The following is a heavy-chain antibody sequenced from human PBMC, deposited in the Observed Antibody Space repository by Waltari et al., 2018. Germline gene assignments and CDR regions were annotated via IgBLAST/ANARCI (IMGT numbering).Heavy chain of an antibody. D-gene: IGHD3-10*01. J-gene: IGHJ6*03. V-gene: IGHV4-31*03. CDR1: GGSISRGGYY. Sequence: QVQLQESGPGLVKPSPTLSLTCTVSGGSISRGGYYWSWIRHHPGRGLEWIGYIYYSGSTYYNPSLKSRVTISVDTSKNQFSLKLSSVTAADTAVYYCARSIRGVIGFYYYYYMDVWGKGTTVTVSS. CDR2: IYYSGST. CDR3: ARSIRGVIGFYYYYYMDV.